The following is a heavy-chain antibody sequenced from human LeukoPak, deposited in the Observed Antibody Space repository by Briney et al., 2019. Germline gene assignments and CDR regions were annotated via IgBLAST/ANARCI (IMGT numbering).Heavy chain of an antibody. D-gene: IGHD3-9*01. V-gene: IGHV3-11*01. CDR3: ARDRLYYDSFNLFDP. CDR2: ISNSGNTI. Sequence: GGSLRLSCAASGFTFSDHYMSWIRQAPGKGLEWVSYISNSGNTIFYADSVKGRFTISRDSAKNSLYLQMNSLRAEDTAVYYCARDRLYYDSFNLFDPWGQGTLVTVSS. CDR1: GFTFSDHY. J-gene: IGHJ5*02.